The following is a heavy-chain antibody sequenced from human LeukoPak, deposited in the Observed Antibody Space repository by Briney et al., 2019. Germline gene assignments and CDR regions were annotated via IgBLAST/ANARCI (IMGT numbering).Heavy chain of an antibody. CDR3: AKHPLAGGTPDY. V-gene: IGHV3-23*01. D-gene: IGHD3-16*01. Sequence: GGSLRLSCAASGFTFSSYAMSWVRQTPGKGLEWVSAINGNGVGTFYAGSVVGRFTISRDNSKNTLYLQMSSLRVEDTAVYYCAKHPLAGGTPDYWGQGTLVTVPS. CDR1: GFTFSSYA. J-gene: IGHJ4*02. CDR2: INGNGVGT.